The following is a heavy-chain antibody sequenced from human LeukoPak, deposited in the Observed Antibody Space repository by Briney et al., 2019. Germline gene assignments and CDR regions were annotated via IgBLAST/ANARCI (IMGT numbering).Heavy chain of an antibody. CDR2: MNPNSGYT. J-gene: IGHJ5*02. D-gene: IGHD2-15*01. V-gene: IGHV1-8*01. Sequence: ASVKVSCKASGYTFTSYDINWVRQATGQGLEWMGWMNPNSGYTGYAQKFQGRVTMTRNTSISTAYMELSSLRSEDTAVYYCARGRYCSGGSCYYNWFDPWGQGTLVTVSS. CDR3: ARGRYCSGGSCYYNWFDP. CDR1: GYTFTSYD.